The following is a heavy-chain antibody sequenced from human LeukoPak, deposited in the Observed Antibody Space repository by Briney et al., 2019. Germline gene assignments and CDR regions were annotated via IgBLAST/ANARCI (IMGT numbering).Heavy chain of an antibody. V-gene: IGHV1-2*02. J-gene: IGHJ4*02. Sequence: ASVKVSCKASGYTFTGYYMHWVRQAPGQGLEWMGWINPNSGGANYAQKFQGRVTMTRDTSINTAYMELSRLRSDDTAVYYRARDSAPGDTYGLLGIDSWGQGTLVTVSS. CDR3: ARDSAPGDTYGLLGIDS. CDR2: INPNSGGA. CDR1: GYTFTGYY. D-gene: IGHD5-18*01.